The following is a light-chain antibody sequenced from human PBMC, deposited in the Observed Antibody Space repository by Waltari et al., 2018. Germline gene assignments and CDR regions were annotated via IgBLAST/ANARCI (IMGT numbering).Light chain of an antibody. CDR1: QSVFSN. Sequence: EIVMTQSPATLSVSPGERATLSCRPSQSVFSNVAWYQQKPGQAPRLLMYEASIRATGISAKFRGSGSGTEFTLTISSVQSEDFAVYYCQQYNRWPPITFGQGTRLEIK. J-gene: IGKJ5*01. CDR2: EAS. V-gene: IGKV3-15*01. CDR3: QQYNRWPPIT.